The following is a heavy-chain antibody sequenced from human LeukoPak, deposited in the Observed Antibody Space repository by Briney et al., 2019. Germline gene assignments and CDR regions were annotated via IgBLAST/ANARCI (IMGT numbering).Heavy chain of an antibody. CDR2: IYNSGST. Sequence: SETLSLTCAVSGVSISIYYWSWIRQPPGKGLEWIGYIYNSGSTNYNPSLKSRATISADTSKNQFSLKLSSVTAADTAVYYCVRDRELNYWGQRTLVTVSS. CDR3: VRDRELNY. D-gene: IGHD1-7*01. CDR1: GVSISIYY. V-gene: IGHV4-59*01. J-gene: IGHJ4*02.